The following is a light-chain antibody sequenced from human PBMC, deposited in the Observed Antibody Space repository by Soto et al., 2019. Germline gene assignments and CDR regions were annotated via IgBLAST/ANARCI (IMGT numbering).Light chain of an antibody. CDR2: DAS. CDR1: QSVSSY. J-gene: IGKJ1*01. CDR3: QQRSNGPPT. Sequence: EIVLTQSPATLSLSPGERATLSCRASQSVSSYFAWYQQKPGQAPRLLIYDASNRATGIPARFSGSGSGTDFTLTISSLEPEDFAVYYCQQRSNGPPTFGQGTKVDIK. V-gene: IGKV3-11*01.